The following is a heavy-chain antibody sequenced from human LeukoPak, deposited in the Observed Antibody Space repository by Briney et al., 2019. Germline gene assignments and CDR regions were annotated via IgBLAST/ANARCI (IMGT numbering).Heavy chain of an antibody. CDR2: INHSGST. V-gene: IGHV4-34*01. J-gene: IGHJ4*02. D-gene: IGHD3-3*01. CDR3: ARNSFATIFGVVIPPHFDY. CDR1: GGSFSGYY. Sequence: PSETLSLTCAVYGGSFSGYYWSWIRQPPGKGLEWIGEINHSGSTNYNPSLKSRVTISVDTSKNQFSLKLSSVTAADTAVYYCARNSFATIFGVVIPPHFDYWGQGTLVTVSS.